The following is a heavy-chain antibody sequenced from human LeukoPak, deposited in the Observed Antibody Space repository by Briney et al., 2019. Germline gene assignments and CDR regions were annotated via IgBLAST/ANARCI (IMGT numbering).Heavy chain of an antibody. D-gene: IGHD3-3*01. CDR3: ARAIVGITIFGVVIVGRDYYYIDV. CDR1: GGSFTGYY. J-gene: IGHJ6*03. CDR2: VNHSGTT. Sequence: SETLSLTCAVDGGSFTGYYWSWIRQPPGKGLECIGEVNHSGTTNYNPSLKSRVTISVDTSKNQFSLKLSSVTAADTAVYYCARAIVGITIFGVVIVGRDYYYIDVWGKGTTVTVSS. V-gene: IGHV4-34*01.